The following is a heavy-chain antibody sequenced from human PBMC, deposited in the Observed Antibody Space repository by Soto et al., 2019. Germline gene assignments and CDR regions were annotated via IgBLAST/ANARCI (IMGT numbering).Heavy chain of an antibody. V-gene: IGHV3-30*18. CDR2: ISYDGSNK. D-gene: IGHD2-8*02. J-gene: IGHJ4*02. CDR3: AQRGTGPVLFDH. CDR1: GFAFGDFG. Sequence: QVQLVESGGGVAQPGRSLRLSCAASGFAFGDFGIHWVRQAPGKGLEWVAVISYDGSNKWYADSVKGRFTISRDNSKNTLYLQMNSLGHEDTAMYYCAQRGTGPVLFDHWGQGTLVTVAS.